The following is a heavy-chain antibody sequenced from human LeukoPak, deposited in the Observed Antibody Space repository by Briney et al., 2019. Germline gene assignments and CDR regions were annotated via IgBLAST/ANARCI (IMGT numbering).Heavy chain of an antibody. Sequence: ASVNVSCKASGYTFTGYYMHWGRQAPGQGLEWMGRINPNSGGTNYAQKFQGRVTMTRDTSISTAYMELSRLRSDDTAVYYCARIAYCGGDCYSRTDFDYWGQGTLVTVSS. CDR2: INPNSGGT. CDR3: ARIAYCGGDCYSRTDFDY. D-gene: IGHD2-21*02. J-gene: IGHJ4*02. V-gene: IGHV1-2*02. CDR1: GYTFTGYY.